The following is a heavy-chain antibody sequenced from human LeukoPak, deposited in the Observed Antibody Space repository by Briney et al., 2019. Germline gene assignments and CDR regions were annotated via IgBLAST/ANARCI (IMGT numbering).Heavy chain of an antibody. V-gene: IGHV5-51*01. J-gene: IGHJ6*03. CDR1: GYSFTSYW. CDR2: IYPGDSDT. Sequence: GESLKISCKGSGYSFTSYWIGWVRQMPGKGLEWMGIIYPGDSDTRYSPSFQGQVTISADKSISTAYLQWSSLKASDTAMYYCARLGSDSSSSEDLPEASKVHYYYMDVWGKGTTVTVSS. D-gene: IGHD6-6*01. CDR3: ARLGSDSSSSEDLPEASKVHYYYMDV.